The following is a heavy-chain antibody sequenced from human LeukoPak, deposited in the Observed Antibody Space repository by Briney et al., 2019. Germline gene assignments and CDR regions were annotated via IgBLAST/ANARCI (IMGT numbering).Heavy chain of an antibody. CDR2: ISSNGGST. D-gene: IGHD1-26*01. CDR1: GFTFSSYA. Sequence: PGGSLRLSCAASGFTFSSYAMHWVRQAPGKGLEYVSAISSNGGSTYYAHSVKGRFTISRDNSKNTLYLQMGSLRAEDMAVYYCARGLTVGARPFDYWGQGTLVTVSS. J-gene: IGHJ4*02. CDR3: ARGLTVGARPFDY. V-gene: IGHV3-64*01.